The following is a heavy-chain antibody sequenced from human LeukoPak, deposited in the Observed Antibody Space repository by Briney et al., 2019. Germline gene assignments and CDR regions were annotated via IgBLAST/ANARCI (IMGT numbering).Heavy chain of an antibody. CDR2: INPNSGGT. CDR3: ASPGYSYGPNYDYYGMDV. D-gene: IGHD5-18*01. J-gene: IGHJ6*02. V-gene: IGHV1-2*04. Sequence: ASVKVSCKASGYTFTGWYIHWVRQAPGQGLEWMGRINPNSGGTNYAQKFQGWVTMTSDTSISTAYIELSRLRSDDTAVYYCASPGYSYGPNYDYYGMDVWGQGTTVTVSS. CDR1: GYTFTGWY.